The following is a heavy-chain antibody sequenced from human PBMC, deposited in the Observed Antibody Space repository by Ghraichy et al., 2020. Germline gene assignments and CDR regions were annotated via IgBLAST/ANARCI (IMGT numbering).Heavy chain of an antibody. CDR3: AKAREGIAVAGTSGY. D-gene: IGHD6-19*01. V-gene: IGHV3-30*18. CDR1: GFTFSSYG. Sequence: LSLTCAASGFTFSSYGMHWVRQAPGKGLEWVAVISYDGSNKYYADSVKGRFTISRDNSKNTLYLQMNSLRAEDTAVYYCAKAREGIAVAGTSGYWGQGTLVTVSS. J-gene: IGHJ4*02. CDR2: ISYDGSNK.